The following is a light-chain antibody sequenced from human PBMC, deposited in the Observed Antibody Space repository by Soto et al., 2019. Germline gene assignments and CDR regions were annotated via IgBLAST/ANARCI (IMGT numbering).Light chain of an antibody. J-gene: IGKJ1*01. Sequence: DIQMTQAPTTLSASVGDRVTLSCRASQSITNRLAWYQQKPGKAPKVLIYDASSLESGVPSRFSGSGAGTEFILTISSLQPDDFATYYCQQSYSTPPTFGQGTKVDIK. CDR2: DAS. V-gene: IGKV1-5*01. CDR1: QSITNR. CDR3: QQSYSTPPT.